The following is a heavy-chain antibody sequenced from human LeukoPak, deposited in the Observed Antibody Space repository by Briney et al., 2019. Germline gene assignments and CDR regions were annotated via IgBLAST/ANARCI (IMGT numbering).Heavy chain of an antibody. CDR2: IYSGGST. CDR1: GFTVSSNY. Sequence: GGSLRLSCAASGFTVSSNYMSWVRQAPGKGLEWVSVIYSGGSTYYADSVKGRFTIPRDNSKNTLYLQMNSLRAEDTAVYYCARGSAAKAVVAATRGFDYWGQGTLVTVSS. J-gene: IGHJ4*02. V-gene: IGHV3-66*01. CDR3: ARGSAAKAVVAATRGFDY. D-gene: IGHD2-15*01.